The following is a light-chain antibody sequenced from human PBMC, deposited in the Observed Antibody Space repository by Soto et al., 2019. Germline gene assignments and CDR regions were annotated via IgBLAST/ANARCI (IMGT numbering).Light chain of an antibody. CDR2: ENN. V-gene: IGLV1-51*02. CDR3: GTWDSSLSAVV. J-gene: IGLJ2*01. Sequence: QSVLTQPPSVSAAPGQTVTISCSGSSSNIANNYVSWYQPLPGTAPKLLIYENNKRPSGIPDRFSGSKSGTSATLGITGLQTGDEADYYCGTWDSSLSAVVFGGGTKLTVL. CDR1: SSNIANNY.